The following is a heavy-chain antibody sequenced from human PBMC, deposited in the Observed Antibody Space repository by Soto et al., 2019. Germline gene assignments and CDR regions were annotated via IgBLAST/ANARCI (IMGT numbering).Heavy chain of an antibody. J-gene: IGHJ4*02. V-gene: IGHV4-34*10. CDR2: INHTGGT. D-gene: IGHD3-16*02. CDR3: ARYRFTAAWSKFDY. CDR1: GGSVNGYY. Sequence: PSETLSLTCAVYGGSVNGYYWNLIRHPPGKGLEWIGEINHTGGTHYNPSLKSRVTMSVDMSKNQFSLTLTSVTAADTAVYFCARYRFTAAWSKFDYWGQGTLVTVSS.